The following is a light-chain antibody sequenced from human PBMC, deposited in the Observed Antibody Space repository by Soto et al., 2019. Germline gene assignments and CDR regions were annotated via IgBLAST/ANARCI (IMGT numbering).Light chain of an antibody. CDR3: QQSYITPYT. CDR2: DAS. V-gene: IGKV1-39*01. CDR1: QSISSY. J-gene: IGKJ2*01. Sequence: DIQMTQSPSSLSASVGDRVTITCRASQSISSYLNWYQQKPGTAPKLLIYDASSLQSGVPSRFSGSGSGTDFTLTISSLQPEDFATYFCQQSYITPYTFGQGSRLEIK.